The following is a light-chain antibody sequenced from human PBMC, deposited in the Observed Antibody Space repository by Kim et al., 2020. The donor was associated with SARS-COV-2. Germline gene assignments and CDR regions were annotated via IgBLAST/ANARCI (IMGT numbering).Light chain of an antibody. CDR1: RLRSYY. V-gene: IGLV3-19*01. CDR2: GKK. J-gene: IGLJ2*01. Sequence: LGQTVMTTCPGDRLRSYYARPYQETPGQAQVPAIYGKKNRSSGIPACFSGSSSGNTASLTISGAQAEAEADYDCNSRYSSGNHPVVFGGGTKLTVL. CDR3: NSRYSSGNHPVV.